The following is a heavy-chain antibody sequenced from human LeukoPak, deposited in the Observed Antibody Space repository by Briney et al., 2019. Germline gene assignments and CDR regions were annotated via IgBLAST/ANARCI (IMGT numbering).Heavy chain of an antibody. D-gene: IGHD3-3*01. J-gene: IGHJ4*02. Sequence: PSQTLSLTCTVSGGSISSGSYYWSWIRQPAGKGLEWIGRINTSGNSHYNPSLKSRVTISVDTSKNQFSLKLSSVTAADTAVYYCARQGDLLEWLYVLVYWGQGTLVTVSS. V-gene: IGHV4-61*02. CDR3: ARQGDLLEWLYVLVY. CDR1: GGSISSGSYY. CDR2: INTSGNS.